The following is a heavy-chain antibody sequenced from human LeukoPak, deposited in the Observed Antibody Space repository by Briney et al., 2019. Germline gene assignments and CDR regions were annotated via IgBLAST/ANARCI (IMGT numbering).Heavy chain of an antibody. CDR3: TTPRREIAVAGGDY. CDR1: GFTFSNAW. Sequence: GGSLRLSCAASGFTFSNAWVSWVRQAPGKGLEWVGRIKSKADGGATEYAAPVKGRFTISRDDSKNTLYLQMNSLKTEDTAVYYCTTPRREIAVAGGDYWGQGTLVTVSS. V-gene: IGHV3-15*01. D-gene: IGHD6-19*01. CDR2: IKSKADGGAT. J-gene: IGHJ4*02.